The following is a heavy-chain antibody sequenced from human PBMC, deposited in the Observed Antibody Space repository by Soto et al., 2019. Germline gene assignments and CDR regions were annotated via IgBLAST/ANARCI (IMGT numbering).Heavy chain of an antibody. D-gene: IGHD1-7*01. CDR1: GGSISSGGYS. V-gene: IGHV4-30-2*01. CDR3: ARENRYNWNYRGAFDI. CDR2: IYHSGST. J-gene: IGHJ3*02. Sequence: PSETLSLTCAVSGGSISSGGYSWSWIRQPPGKGLEWIGYIYHSGSTYYNPSLKSRVTISVDRSKNQFSLKLSSVTAADTAVYYCARENRYNWNYRGAFDIWGQGTMVTVSS.